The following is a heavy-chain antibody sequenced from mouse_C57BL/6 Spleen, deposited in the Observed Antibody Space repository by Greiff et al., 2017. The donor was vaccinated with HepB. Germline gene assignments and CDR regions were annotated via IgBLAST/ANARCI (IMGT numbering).Heavy chain of an antibody. Sequence: VQLQQSGAELMKPGASVKLSCKAPGYTFTGYWIEWVKQRPGHGLEWIGEILPGSGSTNYNEKFKGKATFTADTSSSTAYMELRSLTSEDSAVYYCARRLRRGNWYFDVWGTGTTVTVSS. D-gene: IGHD2-4*01. CDR1: GYTFTGYW. CDR3: ARRLRRGNWYFDV. J-gene: IGHJ1*03. V-gene: IGHV1-9*01. CDR2: ILPGSGST.